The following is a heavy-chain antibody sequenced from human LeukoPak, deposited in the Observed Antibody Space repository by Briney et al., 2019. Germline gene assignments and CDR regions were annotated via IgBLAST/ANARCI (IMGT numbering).Heavy chain of an antibody. CDR1: GFTFSSYN. J-gene: IGHJ4*02. CDR3: AKANRGSYYGLGDYFDY. Sequence: GGSLRLSCAASGFTFSSYNMNWVRQAPGRGLEWVSYISSTSSSIYYEDSVKGRFTISRDNSKNTLYLQMNSLRTEDTAVYYCAKANRGSYYGLGDYFDYWGQGTLVTVSS. CDR2: ISSTSSSI. V-gene: IGHV3-48*01. D-gene: IGHD1-26*01.